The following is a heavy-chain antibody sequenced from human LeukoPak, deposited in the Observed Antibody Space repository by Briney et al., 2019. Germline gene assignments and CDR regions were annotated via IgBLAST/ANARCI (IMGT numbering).Heavy chain of an antibody. CDR1: GFTFSSYS. D-gene: IGHD3-3*01. J-gene: IGHJ4*02. V-gene: IGHV3-48*02. CDR3: ARGYYYDFWSGYYTVGDY. Sequence: GSLRLSCAASGFTFSSYSMNWVRQAPGKGLEWVSYISSSSSTIYYADSVKGRFTISRDNAKNSLYLQMNSLRDEDTAVYYCARGYYYDFWSGYYTVGDYWGQGTLVTVSS. CDR2: ISSSSSTI.